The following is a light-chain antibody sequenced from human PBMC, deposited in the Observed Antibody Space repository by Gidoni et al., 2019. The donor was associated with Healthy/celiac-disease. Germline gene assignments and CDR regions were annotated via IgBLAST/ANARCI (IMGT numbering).Light chain of an antibody. CDR3: CSYAGSYTWV. CDR2: DVS. V-gene: IGLV2-11*01. J-gene: IGLJ3*02. Sequence: SALTQPRSVSGSPGQSVTISCTGTSRDVGGYNYVSWYQQPLGKAPNLMIYDVSKRPSGVPDRCSGSKSGDTASLTISGLQAEDEADYYCCSYAGSYTWVFGGGTKLTVL. CDR1: SRDVGGYNY.